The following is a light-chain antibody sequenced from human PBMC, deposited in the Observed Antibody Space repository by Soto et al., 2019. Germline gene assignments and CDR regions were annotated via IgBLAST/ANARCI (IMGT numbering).Light chain of an antibody. CDR2: AAS. Sequence: DIQMTQSPSSLSASVGDRVTITCRASQSISTHLNWYQQKPGKAPNLLIYAASSLQSGVPSRFSGSGSGTDFTLTISSRQPEDFATYYCQQRYTTPLFTFGPGTKVDIK. V-gene: IGKV1-39*01. CDR1: QSISTH. CDR3: QQRYTTPLFT. J-gene: IGKJ3*01.